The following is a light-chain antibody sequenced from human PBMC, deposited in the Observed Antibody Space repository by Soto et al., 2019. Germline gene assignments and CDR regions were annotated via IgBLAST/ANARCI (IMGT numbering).Light chain of an antibody. CDR2: GAS. CDR1: QRVSSN. J-gene: IGKJ1*01. V-gene: IGKV3-15*01. Sequence: EIVMTQSPATLSVSPGERATLSCRASQRVSSNLAWYQQKPGQAPRLLIYGASTRATGIPARFSGSGSGTEFTLTISSLQPEDFATDFCQQSYSTPPWTFGQGTKVEIK. CDR3: QQSYSTPPWT.